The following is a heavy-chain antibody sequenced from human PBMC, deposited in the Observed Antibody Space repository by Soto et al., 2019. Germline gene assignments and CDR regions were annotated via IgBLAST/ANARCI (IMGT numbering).Heavy chain of an antibody. V-gene: IGHV3-7*05. CDR3: STTGGY. CDR1: RVTFNGYW. Sequence: EVQLEQSGGGLVQPGGSLRLSWVASRVTFNGYWIGWVRQAPGRGLELVATIRQDGGQMYYVDSLKGRFTISRDRAKNSLYLQMNSLTVEDTALYYCSTTGGYWGQGILVTVSS. J-gene: IGHJ4*02. D-gene: IGHD2-8*02. CDR2: IRQDGGQM.